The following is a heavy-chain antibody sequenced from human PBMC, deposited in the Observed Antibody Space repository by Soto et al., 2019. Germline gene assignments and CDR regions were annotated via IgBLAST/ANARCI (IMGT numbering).Heavy chain of an antibody. D-gene: IGHD6-13*01. CDR3: ARGTSRVAAAGTMRFDP. J-gene: IGHJ5*02. V-gene: IGHV4-4*07. Sequence: TSETLSLTCTVSGGSISSYHWSWIRQPAGKGLEWIGRIYTSGSTNYNPSLKSRVTMSVDTSKNQFSLKLSSVTAADTAVYYCARGTSRVAAAGTMRFDPWGQGTLVTVSS. CDR2: IYTSGST. CDR1: GGSISSYH.